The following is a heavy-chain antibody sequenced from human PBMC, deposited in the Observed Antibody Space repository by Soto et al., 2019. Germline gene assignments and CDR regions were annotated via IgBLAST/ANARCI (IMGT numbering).Heavy chain of an antibody. J-gene: IGHJ4*02. CDR3: ARYSSESSDYYLQDY. D-gene: IGHD3-22*01. CDR1: GGSISGYH. V-gene: IGHV4-59*01. Sequence: SETLSLTCTVSGGSISGYHWSWFRQTPGKAPEWIGYIYSSGSTNYNASLKSRATISIDTSKNQFALQLKSVTAADTAVYFCARYSSESSDYYLQDYWGPGTLVTVSS. CDR2: IYSSGST.